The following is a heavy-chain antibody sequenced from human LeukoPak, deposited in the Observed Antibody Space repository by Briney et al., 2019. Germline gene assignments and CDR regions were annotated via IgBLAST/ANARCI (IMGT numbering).Heavy chain of an antibody. CDR2: KSHDGSNQ. V-gene: IGHV3-30-3*01. J-gene: IGHJ3*02. CDR3: AREGYYAFDI. D-gene: IGHD3-22*01. CDR1: GFTFSNFG. Sequence: QPGRSLRLSCAASGFTFSNFGIHWVRQAPGKGLEWVALKSHDGSNQYYPDSVKGRFTISRDNSENILSLHMNSLRAEDTAMYYCAREGYYAFDIWGQGTMVTVSS.